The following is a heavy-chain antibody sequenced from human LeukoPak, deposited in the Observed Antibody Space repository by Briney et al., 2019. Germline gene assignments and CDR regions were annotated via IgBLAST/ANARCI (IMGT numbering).Heavy chain of an antibody. CDR2: IFYSGTT. J-gene: IGHJ4*02. CDR1: GGSISSSNYY. CDR3: ARHEEEDGYNAKTPDY. Sequence: PETLSLTCSVSGGSISSSNYYWGWIRQPPGMGLEWIGSIFYSGTTYYNPSLKSRVTISVDTSKNQFSLRLSSVTAADTAVYYCARHEEEDGYNAKTPDYWGQGTLVTVSS. D-gene: IGHD5-24*01. V-gene: IGHV4-39*01.